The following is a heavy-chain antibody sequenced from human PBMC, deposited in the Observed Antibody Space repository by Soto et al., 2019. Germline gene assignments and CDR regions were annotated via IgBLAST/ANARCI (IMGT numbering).Heavy chain of an antibody. Sequence: PSETLSLTCTVSGGSISSGDYYWSWIRQPPGKGLEWIGYIYYSGSTYYNPSLKSRVTISVDTSKNQFSLKLSSVTAADTAVYYCAREDSDRYYYYYGMDVWGQGTTVTVSS. CDR2: IYYSGST. CDR3: AREDSDRYYYYYGMDV. V-gene: IGHV4-30-4*01. J-gene: IGHJ6*02. CDR1: GGSISSGDYY.